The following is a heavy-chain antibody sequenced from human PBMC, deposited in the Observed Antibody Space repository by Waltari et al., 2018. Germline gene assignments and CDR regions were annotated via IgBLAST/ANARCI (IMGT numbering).Heavy chain of an antibody. Sequence: QLQLQESGPGLVKPSETLSLTCTVSGGSISSSSYYWGWIRQPPGKGLEWIGGIYYSGSTSYSPSLKSRVTISVDTSKNQFSLKLSSVTAADTAVYYCARDTPYGDYVIDYWGQGTLVTVSS. CDR3: ARDTPYGDYVIDY. D-gene: IGHD4-17*01. J-gene: IGHJ4*02. CDR2: IYYSGST. CDR1: GGSISSSSYY. V-gene: IGHV4-39*07.